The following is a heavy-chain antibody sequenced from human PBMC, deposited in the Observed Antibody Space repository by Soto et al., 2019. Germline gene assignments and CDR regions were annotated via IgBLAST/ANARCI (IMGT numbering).Heavy chain of an antibody. CDR3: AGVIRWLRRASGRAIPAY. J-gene: IGHJ4*02. D-gene: IGHD5-12*01. Sequence: QVQLVQSGAEVKKPGASVKVSCKASGYTFTSYGISWVRQAPGQGLEWMGWISAYNGNTNYAQKLQGRVTMTTDTSTSTAYMEVRSMRSVDTAVYYCAGVIRWLRRASGRAIPAYWGQGTLVTVSS. V-gene: IGHV1-18*04. CDR2: ISAYNGNT. CDR1: GYTFTSYG.